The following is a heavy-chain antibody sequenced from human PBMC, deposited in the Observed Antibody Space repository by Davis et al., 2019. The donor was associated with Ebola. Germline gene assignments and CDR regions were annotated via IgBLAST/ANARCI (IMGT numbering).Heavy chain of an antibody. J-gene: IGHJ6*02. Sequence: KVSCKGSGYSFTSYWIGWVRQMPGKGLEWMGLIYPGDSDTRYSPSFQGHVTISADKSISTAYLQWSSLKASDTAMYYCARHGTIAAAVGSYYYGMDVWGQGTTVTVSS. V-gene: IGHV5-51*01. CDR1: GYSFTSYW. D-gene: IGHD6-13*01. CDR2: IYPGDSDT. CDR3: ARHGTIAAAVGSYYYGMDV.